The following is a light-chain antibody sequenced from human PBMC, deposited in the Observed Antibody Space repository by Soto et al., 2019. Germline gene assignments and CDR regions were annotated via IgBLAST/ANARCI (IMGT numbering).Light chain of an antibody. V-gene: IGKV3-20*01. Sequence: EIVLTQSPGTLSLSPGDRATLSCRASQSVNSNYLAWYQQKPGQAPRLLIHGASSRATGIPDRFSGSGSETDFTLAISRLDPEDFAVFYCQQYCSSPRPFGQGTKVDIK. CDR2: GAS. CDR3: QQYCSSPRP. J-gene: IGKJ1*01. CDR1: QSVNSNY.